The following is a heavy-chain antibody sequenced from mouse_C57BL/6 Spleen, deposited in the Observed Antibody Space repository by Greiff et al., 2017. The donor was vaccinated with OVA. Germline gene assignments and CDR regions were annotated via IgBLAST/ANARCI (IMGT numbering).Heavy chain of an antibody. CDR1: GYTFTDYY. Sequence: VQLQQSGPVLVKPGASVKMSCKASGYTFTDYYMNWVKQSHGKSLEWIGVINPYNGGTSYNQKFKGKATLTVDKSSSTAYMELNSLTSEDSAFYYCARRVHYGSSYDYFDYWGQGTTLTVSS. V-gene: IGHV1-19*01. CDR3: ARRVHYGSSYDYFDY. J-gene: IGHJ2*01. D-gene: IGHD1-1*01. CDR2: INPYNGGT.